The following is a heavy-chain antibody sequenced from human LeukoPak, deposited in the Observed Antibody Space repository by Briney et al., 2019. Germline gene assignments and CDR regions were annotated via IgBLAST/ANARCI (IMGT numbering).Heavy chain of an antibody. J-gene: IGHJ4*02. CDR1: GYTFTSNW. V-gene: IGHV5-51*01. Sequence: GESLKISCKGSGYTFTSNWIAWVRQMPGKGLEWMGIIYPGDSDTRYGPSFQGQVTISVDKSISTAYLQWSSLKALDSAMYYCAREGTTGGYYDYWGQGTQVTVSS. CDR3: AREGTTGGYYDY. CDR2: IYPGDSDT. D-gene: IGHD1-7*01.